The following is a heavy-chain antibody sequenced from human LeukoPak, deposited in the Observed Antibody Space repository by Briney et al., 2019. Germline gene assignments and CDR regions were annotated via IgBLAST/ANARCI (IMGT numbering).Heavy chain of an antibody. V-gene: IGHV3-30*04. Sequence: PGGSLRPSCAASGFTFSSYAMHWVRQAPGKGLEWVAVISYDGSNKYYADSVKGRFTISRDNSKNTLYLQMNSLRAEDTAVYYCASTSSFDYWGQGTLVTVSS. CDR3: ASTSSFDY. D-gene: IGHD6-6*01. CDR1: GFTFSSYA. J-gene: IGHJ4*02. CDR2: ISYDGSNK.